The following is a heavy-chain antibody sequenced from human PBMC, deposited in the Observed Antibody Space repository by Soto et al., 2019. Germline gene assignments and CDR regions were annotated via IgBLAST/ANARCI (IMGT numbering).Heavy chain of an antibody. CDR1: GFTFSTYS. CDR2: ISSSSSTI. J-gene: IGHJ3*02. V-gene: IGHV3-48*04. D-gene: IGHD3-22*01. CDR3: ARDPYDSGGYAAFDI. Sequence: GGSLRLSCAASGFTFSTYSMNWVRQAPGKGLEWVSYISSSSSTIFYTDSVKGRFTISRDNAKNSLYLQMNSLSAEDTAVYYCARDPYDSGGYAAFDIWGQGTMVTVSS.